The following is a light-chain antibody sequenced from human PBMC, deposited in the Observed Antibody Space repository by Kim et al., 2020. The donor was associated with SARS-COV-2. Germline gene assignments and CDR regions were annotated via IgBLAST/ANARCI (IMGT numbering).Light chain of an antibody. J-gene: IGLJ2*01. CDR2: GQN. CDR1: SLRTYY. V-gene: IGLV3-19*01. CDR3: YSWDSSCKRLL. Sequence: SSELTQDPAVSVVLGQTVRITCQGDSLRTYYANWYQQQPGQAPVLVIYGQNNRPSGIPDRFSASSSGNTASLSITEARAEEDADYYFYSWDSSCKRLLFG.